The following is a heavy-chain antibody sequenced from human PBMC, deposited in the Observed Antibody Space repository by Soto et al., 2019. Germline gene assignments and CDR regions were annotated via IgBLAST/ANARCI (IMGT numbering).Heavy chain of an antibody. CDR1: GGSINTFY. CDR3: ERDFEGSYGYGPFDY. Sequence: LALTCTVSGGSINTFYWSWVRQPAGKGLEWVANIKQDGSGKYYVDSVRGRFTISRDNAKNSLYLQMNSLRAEDTAVYYCERDFEGSYGYGPFDYWGQGTLVTVSS. V-gene: IGHV3-7*03. CDR2: IKQDGSGK. J-gene: IGHJ4*02. D-gene: IGHD5-18*01.